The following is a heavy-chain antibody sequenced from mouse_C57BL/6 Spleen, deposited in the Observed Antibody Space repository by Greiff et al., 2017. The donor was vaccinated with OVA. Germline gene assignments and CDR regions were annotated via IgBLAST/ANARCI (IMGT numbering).Heavy chain of an antibody. V-gene: IGHV1-18*01. CDR2: INPNNGGT. Sequence: EVHLVESGPELVKPGASVKIPCKASGYTFTDYNMDWVKQSHGKSLEWIGDINPNNGGTIYNQKFKGKATLTVDKSSSTAYMELRSLTSEDTAVYYCARSPLAQATRRNYFDYWGQGTTLTVSS. CDR1: GYTFTDYN. D-gene: IGHD3-2*02. CDR3: ARSPLAQATRRNYFDY. J-gene: IGHJ2*01.